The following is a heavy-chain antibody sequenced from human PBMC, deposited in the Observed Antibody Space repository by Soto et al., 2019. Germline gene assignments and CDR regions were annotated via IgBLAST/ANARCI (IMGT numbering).Heavy chain of an antibody. J-gene: IGHJ3*02. CDR1: RFTFSYYA. V-gene: IGHV3-30-3*01. CDR2: ILSDGSKQ. Sequence: QVQLVESGGGVVQPGRSLRLSCAASRFTFSYYAMHWIRQAPGKGLEWVAVILSDGSKQYYAESVQGRFTISRDNSKSTLDLQMNCLRVEDAAVYYCVRTIAVAGPYAFDMWVQWTMVTVSS. CDR3: VRTIAVAGPYAFDM. D-gene: IGHD6-13*01.